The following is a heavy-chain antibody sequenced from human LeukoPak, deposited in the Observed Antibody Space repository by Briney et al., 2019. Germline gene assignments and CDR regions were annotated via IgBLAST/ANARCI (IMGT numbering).Heavy chain of an antibody. V-gene: IGHV1-69*13. CDR3: ARVRRDGYKYYYYYMDV. Sequence: ASVKVSCKASGGTFSSYAISWVRQAPGQGLEWMGGIIPIFGTANYAQKFQGRVTITADESTSTAYMELSSLRSEDTAVYYCARVRRDGYKYYYYYMDVWGKGTTVTVSS. CDR1: GGTFSSYA. J-gene: IGHJ6*03. D-gene: IGHD5-24*01. CDR2: IIPIFGTA.